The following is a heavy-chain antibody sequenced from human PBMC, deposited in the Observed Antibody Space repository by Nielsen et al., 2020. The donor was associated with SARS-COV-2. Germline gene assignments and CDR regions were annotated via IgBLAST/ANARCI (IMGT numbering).Heavy chain of an antibody. CDR3: AKPRNMYYYGSGSRGYFDY. V-gene: IGHV3-30*18. CDR1: GFTFSSYG. D-gene: IGHD3-10*01. CDR2: ISYDGSNK. Sequence: GESLMISCAASGFTFSSYGMHWVRQAPGKGLEWVAVISYDGSNKYYADSVKGRFTISRDNSKNTLYLQMNSLRAEDTAVYYCAKPRNMYYYGSGSRGYFDYWGQGTLVTVSS. J-gene: IGHJ4*02.